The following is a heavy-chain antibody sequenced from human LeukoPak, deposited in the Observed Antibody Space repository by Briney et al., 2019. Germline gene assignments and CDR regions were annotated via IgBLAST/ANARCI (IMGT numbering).Heavy chain of an antibody. V-gene: IGHV3-20*04. Sequence: GGSLRLSCAASGFTFDDYGLSWVRQAPGKGLEWVSGINWNGGSTGYADSVKGRFTISRDNAKNSLYLQMNSLRAEDTAVYYCARDQRADKNAFDIWGQGTMVTVSS. CDR3: ARDQRADKNAFDI. J-gene: IGHJ3*02. CDR1: GFTFDDYG. CDR2: INWNGGST.